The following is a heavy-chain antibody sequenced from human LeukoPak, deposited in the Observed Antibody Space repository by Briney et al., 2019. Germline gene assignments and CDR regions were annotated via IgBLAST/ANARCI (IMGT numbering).Heavy chain of an antibody. CDR3: ASDDSYAFDI. Sequence: GGSQRLSCAASGFTFSSRWMHWVRQAPGNGLVWVSHVNSDESSTNYADSVKGRFTISRDNTKNTLYLQMNSLRAEDTAVYYCASDDSYAFDIWGQGTMVTVSS. CDR1: GFTFSSRW. V-gene: IGHV3-74*01. D-gene: IGHD2-21*01. CDR2: VNSDESST. J-gene: IGHJ3*02.